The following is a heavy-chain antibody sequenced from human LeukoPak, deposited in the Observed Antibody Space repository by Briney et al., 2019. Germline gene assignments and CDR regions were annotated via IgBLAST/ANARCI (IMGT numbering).Heavy chain of an antibody. CDR2: MNPNSGNT. V-gene: IGHV1-8*01. D-gene: IGHD3-10*01. J-gene: IGHJ6*02. CDR3: ARGAYGSGSYYLSYYYGMDV. Sequence: ASVKVSCKASGYTFTSYDINWVRQATGQGLEWMGWMNPNSGNTGYAQKFQGRVTMTRTTSISTAYMELSSLRSEDTAVYYCARGAYGSGSYYLSYYYGMDVWGQGTTVTVSS. CDR1: GYTFTSYD.